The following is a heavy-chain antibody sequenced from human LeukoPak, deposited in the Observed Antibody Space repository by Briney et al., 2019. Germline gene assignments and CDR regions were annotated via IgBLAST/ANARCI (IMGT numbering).Heavy chain of an antibody. CDR2: ISATGDST. D-gene: IGHD4/OR15-4a*01. CDR1: GFRFDNYA. CDR3: YGEGY. Sequence: PGGSLRLSCAVSGFRFDNYAISWVRQAPGKGLDWVSTISATGDSTYYADSVKGRFTVSRDNSKNTVYLQLNSLSAEDTAVYYCYGEGYWSQGTLVTVSS. J-gene: IGHJ4*02. V-gene: IGHV3-23*01.